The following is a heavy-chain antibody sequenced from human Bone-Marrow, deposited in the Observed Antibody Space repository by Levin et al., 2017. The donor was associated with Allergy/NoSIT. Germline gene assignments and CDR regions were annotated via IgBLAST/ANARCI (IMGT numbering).Heavy chain of an antibody. D-gene: IGHD1-1*01. J-gene: IGHJ4*02. Sequence: SGGSLRLSCEASGFIFSSYEMSWVRQAPGKGLEWVSHIYSAGDGVHYADSVKGRFTISRDNAKNSLYLQMNSLRAEDTAIYYCVRDLQGRGWYFDSWGQGTLVTVSS. CDR3: VRDLQGRGWYFDS. CDR1: GFIFSSYE. CDR2: IYSAGDGV. V-gene: IGHV3-48*03.